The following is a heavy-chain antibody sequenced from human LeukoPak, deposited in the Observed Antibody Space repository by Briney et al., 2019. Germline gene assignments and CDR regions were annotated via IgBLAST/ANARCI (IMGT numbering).Heavy chain of an antibody. CDR3: ARDGATDMGTFDF. J-gene: IGHJ4*02. CDR2: INAAKANT. D-gene: IGHD5-18*01. V-gene: IGHV1-3*01. CDR1: GDTFSSYA. Sequence: GSVSVSCKASGDTFSSYALHWGRQAPGQRVEGRGGINAAKANTKYSQKFQGRVTITTATSATTAYMELSSLRSEDTAVYYCARDGATDMGTFDFCGRGPLVTVSS.